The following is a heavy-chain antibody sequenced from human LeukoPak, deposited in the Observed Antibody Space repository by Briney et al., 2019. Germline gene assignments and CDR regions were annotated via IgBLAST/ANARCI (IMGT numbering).Heavy chain of an antibody. D-gene: IGHD2-2*03. Sequence: GGSLKLSCAASGFTFSTDGIHWVRQAPGKRPEWVANINFDGSAKYYADSLKGRFTISRDNSKNTLYLEMNSLRVEDTAVYYCAKGVSGYSFYLDYWGQGTLVTVSS. CDR1: GFTFSTDG. CDR3: AKGVSGYSFYLDY. V-gene: IGHV3-30*02. CDR2: INFDGSAK. J-gene: IGHJ4*02.